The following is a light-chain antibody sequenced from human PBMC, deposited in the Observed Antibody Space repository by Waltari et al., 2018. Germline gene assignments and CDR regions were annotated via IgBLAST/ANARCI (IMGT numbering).Light chain of an antibody. CDR3: AAWDDSLTAWV. V-gene: IGLV1-44*01. J-gene: IGLJ3*02. CDR2: TNN. Sequence: QSVLTQPPSASGTPGQRVTISCSGSSSNIGSNIVNWYQQLPGTAPKRLTYTNNQRPEGVPDRFSGSKSGTSASLAISGLQSEDEADYHCAAWDDSLTAWVFGGGTKLTVL. CDR1: SSNIGSNI.